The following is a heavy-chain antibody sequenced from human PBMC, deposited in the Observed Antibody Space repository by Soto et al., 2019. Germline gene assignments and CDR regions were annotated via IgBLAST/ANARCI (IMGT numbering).Heavy chain of an antibody. J-gene: IGHJ6*02. Sequence: EVQLVESGGGLVQPGRSLRLSCAASGFTFDDYAMHWVRQAPGKGLERVSGISWNSGSIGYADSVKGRFTISRDNAKNSLHLQMYRLRAEDTALYYCAKEMPKGYYYGSGSPPYGMDVWGQGTTVTVSS. V-gene: IGHV3-9*01. CDR3: AKEMPKGYYYGSGSPPYGMDV. D-gene: IGHD3-10*01. CDR1: GFTFDDYA. CDR2: ISWNSGSI.